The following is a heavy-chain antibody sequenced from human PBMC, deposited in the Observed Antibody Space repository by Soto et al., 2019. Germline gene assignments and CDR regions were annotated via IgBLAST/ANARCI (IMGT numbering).Heavy chain of an antibody. V-gene: IGHV3-30*18. CDR3: AKEWVYDSSGWSFAY. J-gene: IGHJ4*02. Sequence: QVQLVESGGGVVQPGRSLRLSCAASGFTFSSHGMHWVRQAPGKGLEWVAVISNDGSNKYYADSVKGRFTISRDNSKNTLYLQMNSMRADDTAVYYCAKEWVYDSSGWSFAYWGQGTLVTVSS. CDR1: GFTFSSHG. D-gene: IGHD3-22*01. CDR2: ISNDGSNK.